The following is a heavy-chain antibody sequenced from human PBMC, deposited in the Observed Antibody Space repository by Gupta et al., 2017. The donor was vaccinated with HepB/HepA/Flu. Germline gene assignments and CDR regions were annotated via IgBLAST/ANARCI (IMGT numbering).Heavy chain of an antibody. CDR2: IIPMVGTP. CDR3: AKSLVRGASNSSYQGMDV. Sequence: QVQLVHSGAEVKKPGSSVKVSCKDSGGTFRTYAVSWVRQAPGQGLEWMRKIIPMVGTPDPAQKFLGRFTITADTSTDTVYIDLTSLRFEDTAVYYCAKSLVRGASNSSYQGMDVWGQGTTVTVSS. D-gene: IGHD3-10*01. J-gene: IGHJ6*02. V-gene: IGHV1-69*04. CDR1: GGTFRTYA.